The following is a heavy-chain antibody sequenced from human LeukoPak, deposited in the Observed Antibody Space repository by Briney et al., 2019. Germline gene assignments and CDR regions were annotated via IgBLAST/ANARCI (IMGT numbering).Heavy chain of an antibody. CDR1: GYTFTSYG. D-gene: IGHD2-2*02. CDR2: ISAYNGNT. Sequence: ASVKVSCKASGYTFTSYGISWVRQAPGQGLEWMGWISAYNGNTNYAQKLQGRVTMTTDTSTSTAYMEPSSLRSEDTAVYYCARDRVVPAAIEWGHAFDIWGQGTMVTVSS. V-gene: IGHV1-18*01. J-gene: IGHJ3*02. CDR3: ARDRVVPAAIEWGHAFDI.